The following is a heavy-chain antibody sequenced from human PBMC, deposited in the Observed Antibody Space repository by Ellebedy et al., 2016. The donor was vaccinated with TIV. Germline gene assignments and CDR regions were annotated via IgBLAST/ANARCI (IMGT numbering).Heavy chain of an antibody. Sequence: ASVKVSCKASGYTFTSYGISWVRQAPGQGLEWMGWISAYNGNTNYAQKLQDRVTMTTDTSTSTAYMELRSLRSDDTAVYYCARDGRITIFGSIDYWGQGTLVTVSS. CDR3: ARDGRITIFGSIDY. J-gene: IGHJ4*02. CDR1: GYTFTSYG. CDR2: ISAYNGNT. D-gene: IGHD3-3*01. V-gene: IGHV1-18*04.